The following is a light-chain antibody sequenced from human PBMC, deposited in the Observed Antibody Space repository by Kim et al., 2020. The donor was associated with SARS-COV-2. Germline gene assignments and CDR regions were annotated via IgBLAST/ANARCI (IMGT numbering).Light chain of an antibody. CDR2: RNN. Sequence: QNATITCTGNNNNVGNQGAAWLQQHQGHPPKLLSYRNNNRPSGISERFSASRSGDTASLTITGLQPEDETDYYCSAWDSSLSAWVFGGGTQLTVL. V-gene: IGLV10-54*04. CDR1: NNNVGNQG. J-gene: IGLJ3*02. CDR3: SAWDSSLSAWV.